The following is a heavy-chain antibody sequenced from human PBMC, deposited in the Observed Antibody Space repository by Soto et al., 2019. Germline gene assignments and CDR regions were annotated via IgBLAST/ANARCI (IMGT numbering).Heavy chain of an antibody. CDR1: GFTFKHNA. CDR2: ISYDGSTK. CDR3: AREGIAESGPNYYDF. V-gene: IGHV3-30-3*01. J-gene: IGHJ4*02. Sequence: QVQLVESGGGVVQPGRSLTIFCTASGFTFKHNAMHWIRQAPAKGLEWVADISYDGSTKNYADSVKGRFTISRDNSKNTLSLQMSALKGEDTATYHCAREGIAESGPNYYDFWGQGTLVAVSS. D-gene: IGHD6-13*01.